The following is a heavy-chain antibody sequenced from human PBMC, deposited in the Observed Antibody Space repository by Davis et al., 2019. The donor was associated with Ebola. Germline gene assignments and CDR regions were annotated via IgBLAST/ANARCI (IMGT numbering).Heavy chain of an antibody. CDR3: GRAYCGGDCPMGGY. D-gene: IGHD2-21*02. V-gene: IGHV1-2*02. CDR1: GYTFTGYY. Sequence: ASVKVSCKASGYTFTGYYIHWVRQAPGQGLEWMGWINPNSGGTNYAQKFQGRVTMTRDTSISTAYMELNSLRYDDTAVYFCGRAYCGGDCPMGGYWGQGALVTVSP. J-gene: IGHJ4*02. CDR2: INPNSGGT.